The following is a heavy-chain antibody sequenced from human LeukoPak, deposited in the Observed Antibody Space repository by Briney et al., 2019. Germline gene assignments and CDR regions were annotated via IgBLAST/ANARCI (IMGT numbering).Heavy chain of an antibody. CDR2: INWNGSST. Sequence: GGSLRLSCAASGFTFDDYGMSWVRQAPGKGLEWVSGINWNGSSTGYADSVKGRFTISRDNAKNSLYLQMNRLRAEDTALYYCARLLTIFGVISDCFDIWGQGTMVTVSS. J-gene: IGHJ3*02. CDR3: ARLLTIFGVISDCFDI. CDR1: GFTFDDYG. D-gene: IGHD3-3*01. V-gene: IGHV3-20*04.